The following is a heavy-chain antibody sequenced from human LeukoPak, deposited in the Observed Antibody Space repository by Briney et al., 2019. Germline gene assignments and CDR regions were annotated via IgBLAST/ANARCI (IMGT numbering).Heavy chain of an antibody. D-gene: IGHD3-3*01. V-gene: IGHV4-39*01. CDR2: IFNSGNT. CDR3: ARHGLEWSGYYFFW. Sequence: SETLSLTCTVSGASISSSNHHWGWIRQPRGKGLEWIGSIFNSGNTYYNPSLKSRVTMSADTSKNQFSLRLSSVTAADAAVYYCARHGLEWSGYYFFWWGQGTLVTVSS. CDR1: GASISSSNHH. J-gene: IGHJ4*02.